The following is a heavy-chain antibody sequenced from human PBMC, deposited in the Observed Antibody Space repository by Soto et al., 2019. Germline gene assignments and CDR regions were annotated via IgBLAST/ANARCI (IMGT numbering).Heavy chain of an antibody. D-gene: IGHD2-15*01. J-gene: IGHJ3*02. CDR2: IYYSGST. V-gene: IGHV4-59*01. CDR3: AGTDLGYCSGGSCYAHGAFDI. CDR1: GGSISSYY. Sequence: SETLSLTCTVSGGSISSYYWSWIRQPPGKGLEWIGYIYYSGSTNYNPSLKSRVTISVDTSKNQFSLKLGSVTAADTAVYYCAGTDLGYCSGGSCYAHGAFDIWGQGTMVTVSS.